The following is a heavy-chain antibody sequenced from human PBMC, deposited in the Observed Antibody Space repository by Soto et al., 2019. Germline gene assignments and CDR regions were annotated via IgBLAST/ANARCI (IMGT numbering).Heavy chain of an antibody. D-gene: IGHD4-17*01. Sequence: QVQLQQWGAGLLKPSETLSLTCAVYGGSFSGYCWSWIRQPPGKGLEWIGEINHSGSTNYNPSLKSRGTISVDTSKNQFSLKLSSVTAADTAVYYCARGRGVTTFYYWGQGTLVTVSS. CDR1: GGSFSGYC. J-gene: IGHJ4*02. CDR2: INHSGST. V-gene: IGHV4-34*01. CDR3: ARGRGVTTFYY.